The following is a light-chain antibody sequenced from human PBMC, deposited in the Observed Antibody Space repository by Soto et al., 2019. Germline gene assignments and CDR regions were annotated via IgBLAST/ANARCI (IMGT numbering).Light chain of an antibody. CDR2: DAS. Sequence: EVVLTQSPATLSLSPGEKATLSCRASQDINTYLGWYQQKPGQPPRLLLYDASNRASGIPASFSGSGSGTDFTLTIDTLESEDFAIYYCQHRYNWSLTFGAGTKVEIK. V-gene: IGKV3-11*01. CDR1: QDINTY. J-gene: IGKJ4*01. CDR3: QHRYNWSLT.